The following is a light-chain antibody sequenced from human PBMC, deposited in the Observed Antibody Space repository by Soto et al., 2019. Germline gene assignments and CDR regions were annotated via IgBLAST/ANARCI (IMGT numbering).Light chain of an antibody. J-gene: IGLJ1*01. CDR1: SSDVGDYNY. V-gene: IGLV2-14*03. CDR3: SLYTTSPYV. Sequence: QSALTQPASVSGSPGQSITISCTGTSSDVGDYNYVSWYQQYPGKAPKLMIYDVSNRPSGVSNRFSGSKSGNTASLTISGLQAEDEADYNCSLYTTSPYVFGTGTKLTVL. CDR2: DVS.